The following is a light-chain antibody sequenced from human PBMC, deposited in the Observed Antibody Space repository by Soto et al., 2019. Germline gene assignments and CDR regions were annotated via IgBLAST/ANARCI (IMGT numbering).Light chain of an antibody. CDR1: QNINTW. V-gene: IGKV1-5*03. CDR2: AAS. CDR3: QQYFSQWT. Sequence: IQMTQSPSTLSASVGDRVTITCRSSQNINTWVAWYQQIPGRAPNLLIYAASVLENGVPSRFSGSGSGTEFTLTISSLQPGDFATYYCQQYFSQWTFGQGTKVEIK. J-gene: IGKJ1*01.